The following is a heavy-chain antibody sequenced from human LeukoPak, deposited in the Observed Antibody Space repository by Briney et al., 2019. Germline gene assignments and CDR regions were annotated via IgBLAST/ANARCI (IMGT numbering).Heavy chain of an antibody. J-gene: IGHJ4*02. D-gene: IGHD3-16*01. CDR1: GGSISSSYYF. CDR2: IHYSGST. Sequence: SETLSLTCTVSGGSISSSYYFWGWIRQPPGKALEWIGSIHYSGSTYYNPSLKSRVTISVDTSKIQFSLKLSSVTAADTAVYYCARRMTTLFYFDYWGQGTLVTVSS. V-gene: IGHV4-39*01. CDR3: ARRMTTLFYFDY.